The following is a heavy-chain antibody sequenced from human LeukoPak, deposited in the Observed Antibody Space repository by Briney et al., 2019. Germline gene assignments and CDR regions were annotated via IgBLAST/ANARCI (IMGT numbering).Heavy chain of an antibody. CDR1: GFTFSSYE. CDR3: AGGWLQFTLDY. V-gene: IGHV3-48*03. D-gene: IGHD5-24*01. Sequence: SGGSLRLSCAASGFTFSSYEMNWVRQAPGKGLEWVSYISSSGSTIYYADSVKGRFTISRDNAKNSLYLQMNSLRAEDTAVYYCAGGWLQFTLDYWGQGTLVTASS. CDR2: ISSSGSTI. J-gene: IGHJ4*02.